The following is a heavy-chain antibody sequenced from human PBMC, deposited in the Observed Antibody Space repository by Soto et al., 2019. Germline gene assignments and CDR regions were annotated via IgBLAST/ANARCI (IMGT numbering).Heavy chain of an antibody. CDR3: ARDMGTDFHLGRWAQIGLHDAFDV. CDR2: ISFGGTSK. J-gene: IGHJ3*01. Sequence: QVQLVESGGGVVQPGSSLRLSCAASGFTFSGYSFHWVRRAPGKGLEWVAVISFGGTSKDYADSVKGRFTISRDKFKNTVYLEMNSLTAEDTAIYYCARDMGTDFHLGRWAQIGLHDAFDVWGQGTRVTVSS. V-gene: IGHV3-30-3*01. CDR1: GFTFSGYS. D-gene: IGHD7-27*01.